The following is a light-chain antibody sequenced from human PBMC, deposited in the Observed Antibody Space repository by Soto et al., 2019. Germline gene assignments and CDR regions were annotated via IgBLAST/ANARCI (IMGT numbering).Light chain of an antibody. V-gene: IGLV2-11*01. J-gene: IGLJ3*02. CDR1: NSDVGGYNY. Sequence: QSVLTQPRSVSGSPGQSVTISCTGTNSDVGGYNYVSWYQQHPGKAPKLVIYDVSKWPSGVPDRFSGSKSGNTASLTISGLQAEDEADYYCCSYAGNSLWVFGGGTKLTVL. CDR2: DVS. CDR3: CSYAGNSLWV.